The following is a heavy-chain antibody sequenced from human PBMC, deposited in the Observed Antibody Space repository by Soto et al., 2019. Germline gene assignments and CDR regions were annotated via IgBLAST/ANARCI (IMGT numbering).Heavy chain of an antibody. D-gene: IGHD3-22*01. CDR1: GFTFISYG. Sequence: PGGSLRHSCASSGFTFISYGMHWVRQAPGKGLEWVAVISYDGSNKYYADSVKGRFTISRDNSKNTLYLQMNSLRAEDTAVYYCAKGTQGSITMIVGIFDYWGQGTLVTVSS. J-gene: IGHJ4*02. CDR3: AKGTQGSITMIVGIFDY. CDR2: ISYDGSNK. V-gene: IGHV3-30*18.